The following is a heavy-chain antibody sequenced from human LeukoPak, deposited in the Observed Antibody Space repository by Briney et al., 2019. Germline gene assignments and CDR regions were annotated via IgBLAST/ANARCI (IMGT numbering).Heavy chain of an antibody. CDR3: ARHYFDDSSGYST. J-gene: IGHJ5*02. CDR2: FYYGGST. CDR1: AGSISGRSHY. D-gene: IGHD3-22*01. Sequence: SETLSLTCTVSAGSISGRSHYWGWIRQPPGKGLEWIASFYYGGSTYYNPSLKSRVTISVDTSKNQFSLKLSSVTAADTAVHYCARHYFDDSSGYSTWGQGTLVAVSS. V-gene: IGHV4-39*01.